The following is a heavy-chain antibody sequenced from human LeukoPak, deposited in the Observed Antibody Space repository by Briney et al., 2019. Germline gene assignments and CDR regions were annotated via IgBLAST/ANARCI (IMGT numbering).Heavy chain of an antibody. CDR1: GGSFSGYY. V-gene: IGHV4-34*01. Sequence: SETLSLTCAVYGGSFSGYYWSWIRQPPGKGVEWIGEINHSGSTNYNPSLKSRVTISVDTSKNQFSLKLSSVTAADTAVYYCARGLVVVPAARVHFDYWGQGTLVTVSS. CDR2: INHSGST. D-gene: IGHD2-2*01. CDR3: ARGLVVVPAARVHFDY. J-gene: IGHJ4*02.